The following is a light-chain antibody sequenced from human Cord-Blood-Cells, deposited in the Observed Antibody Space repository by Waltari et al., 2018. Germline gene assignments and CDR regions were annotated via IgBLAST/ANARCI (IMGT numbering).Light chain of an antibody. CDR2: QDS. J-gene: IGLJ2*01. CDR3: QAWDSSTVV. Sequence: SYELTQPPSVSVSPGQTASITCSGDNLGDKYACWYQQKPGQSPVMVIDQDSKRPPGIPRRFTGANSRNTATLTISGTQAMDEADYYWQAWDSSTVVFGGGTKLTVL. V-gene: IGLV3-1*01. CDR1: NLGDKY.